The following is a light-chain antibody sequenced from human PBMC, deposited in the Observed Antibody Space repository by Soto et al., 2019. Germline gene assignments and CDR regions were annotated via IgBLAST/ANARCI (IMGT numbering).Light chain of an antibody. J-gene: IGKJ5*01. Sequence: EIVLTQSPGTLSLSPGERATLSCRASQSVSSSYLAWYQQKPGQAPRLLIYGASSRATGIPDRFSGSGSGTDFTLTISRLVPEDFAVYYCPQYGSSPPITFGQGTRLEIK. CDR2: GAS. CDR3: PQYGSSPPIT. V-gene: IGKV3-20*01. CDR1: QSVSSSY.